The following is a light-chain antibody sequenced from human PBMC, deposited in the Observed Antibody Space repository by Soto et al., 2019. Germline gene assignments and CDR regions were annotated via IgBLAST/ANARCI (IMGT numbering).Light chain of an antibody. CDR3: QHYNNWPPYT. CDR2: DAS. V-gene: IGKV3-15*01. Sequence: EIGMTQSPATLSLSPGEGASLSYRASQSVNSDLAWYQQKPGQAPRLLIYDASTRAAGVPARFTGSGSETEFTLTISSLQSEDYAVYYCQHYNNWPPYTFGQGTKLVIK. J-gene: IGKJ2*01. CDR1: QSVNSD.